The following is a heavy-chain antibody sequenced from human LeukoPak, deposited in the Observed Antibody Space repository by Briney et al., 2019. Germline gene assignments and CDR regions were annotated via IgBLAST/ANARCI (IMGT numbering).Heavy chain of an antibody. CDR2: ISGSGGST. V-gene: IGHV3-23*01. CDR3: AAYYDFWSGYPPTFDY. Sequence: PGGSLRLSCAASGFTFSSYAMSWVRQAPGKGLEWVSAISGSGGSTYYADSVKGRFTISRDNSKNTLYLQMNSLRAEDTAVYYCAAYYDFWSGYPPTFDYWGQGTLVTVSS. D-gene: IGHD3-3*01. CDR1: GFTFSSYA. J-gene: IGHJ4*02.